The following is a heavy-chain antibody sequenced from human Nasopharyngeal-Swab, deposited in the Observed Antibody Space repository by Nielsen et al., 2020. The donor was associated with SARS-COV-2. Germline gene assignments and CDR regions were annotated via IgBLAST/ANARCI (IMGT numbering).Heavy chain of an antibody. CDR1: GFTFSSYG. CDR3: AKVYGGSEFDP. Sequence: GGSLRLSCAASGFTFSSYGMHWVRQAPGKGLEWVALISYDGSNKYYADSAKGRFTISRDNSKNTLYLQMNSLRAEDTAVYYCAKVYGGSEFDPWGQGTLVTVSS. CDR2: ISYDGSNK. D-gene: IGHD4-23*01. J-gene: IGHJ5*02. V-gene: IGHV3-30*18.